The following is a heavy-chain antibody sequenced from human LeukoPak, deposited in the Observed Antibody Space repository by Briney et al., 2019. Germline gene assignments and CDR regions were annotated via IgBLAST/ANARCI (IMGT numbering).Heavy chain of an antibody. CDR2: INPDGSST. CDR3: TRELPREVALDY. CDR1: GFTFIAYG. V-gene: IGHV3-74*01. Sequence: PGGSLRLSCAASGFTFIAYGMQWVRQAPGKGLVWVSRINPDGSSTSYADSVKGRFTVSRDNAKNTLYLQVNSLRAEDTAVYFCTRELPREVALDYWGQGTLVTVSS. D-gene: IGHD1-26*01. J-gene: IGHJ4*01.